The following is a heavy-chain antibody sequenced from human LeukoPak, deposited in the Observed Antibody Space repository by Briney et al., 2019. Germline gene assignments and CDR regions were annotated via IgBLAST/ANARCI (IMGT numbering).Heavy chain of an antibody. J-gene: IGHJ4*02. CDR3: ARVHKRGCSYGLDFDY. V-gene: IGHV1-46*01. D-gene: IGHD5-18*01. CDR1: GYTFTSYY. CDR2: INPSGGST. Sequence: ASVKVSCKASGYTFTSYYMHWVRQAPGQGLEWMGIINPSGGSTSYAQKFQGRVTMTRDTSTSTVYMELSSLRSEDTAVYYCARVHKRGCSYGLDFDYWGQGTLVTVSS.